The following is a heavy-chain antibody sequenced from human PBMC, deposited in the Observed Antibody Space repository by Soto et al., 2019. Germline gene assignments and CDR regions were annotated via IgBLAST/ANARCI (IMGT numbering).Heavy chain of an antibody. D-gene: IGHD3-16*01. V-gene: IGHV1-18*01. Sequence: ASVKVSCKASGYTFTSYGISWVRQAPGQGLEWMGWISAYNGNTNYAQKLQGRVTMTTDTSTSTAYMELRSLRSDDTAVYYCARETPLTRITTSRLHWFDPWGQGTLVTVSS. J-gene: IGHJ5*02. CDR1: GYTFTSYG. CDR2: ISAYNGNT. CDR3: ARETPLTRITTSRLHWFDP.